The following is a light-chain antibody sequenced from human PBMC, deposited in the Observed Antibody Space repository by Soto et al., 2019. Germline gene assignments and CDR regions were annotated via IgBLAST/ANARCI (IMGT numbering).Light chain of an antibody. Sequence: DIQMTQSPSSLSASVGDRVTITCQASQDISNYLNWYQQKPGQAPKLLIYDASNLETGVPSRFSGSGSRTDFTFTIISLQPEDIATYYCQQYDNLPLTFGGGTKVEIK. CDR3: QQYDNLPLT. J-gene: IGKJ4*01. CDR1: QDISNY. CDR2: DAS. V-gene: IGKV1-33*01.